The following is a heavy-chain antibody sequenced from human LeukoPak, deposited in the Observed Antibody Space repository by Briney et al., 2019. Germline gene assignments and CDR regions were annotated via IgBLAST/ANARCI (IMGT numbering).Heavy chain of an antibody. Sequence: PGGSLRLSCAASGFTFSSYVMSWVRQAPGKELVWVSRINGHGTTTGYADSVKGRFTISRDNAKNTVYLQMNSLRVEDTAIYYCLKRGSDWTYWYFDLWGRGTRVTVSS. D-gene: IGHD1-1*01. CDR2: INGHGTTT. CDR3: LKRGSDWTYWYFDL. CDR1: GFTFSSYV. V-gene: IGHV3-74*01. J-gene: IGHJ2*01.